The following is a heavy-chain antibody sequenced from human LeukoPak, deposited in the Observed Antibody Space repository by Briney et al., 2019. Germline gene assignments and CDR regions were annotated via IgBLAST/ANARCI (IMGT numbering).Heavy chain of an antibody. CDR2: ISGSGGST. Sequence: GGSLRLSCAASGFTFGSYAMSWVRQAPGKGLEWVSAISGSGGSTFYADSVKGRFTISRDNSNNRLYLQMSSLRADDTAVYYCAKEATLNYFDYWGQGTLVTVSS. V-gene: IGHV3-23*01. J-gene: IGHJ4*02. CDR1: GFTFGSYA. CDR3: AKEATLNYFDY. D-gene: IGHD5-12*01.